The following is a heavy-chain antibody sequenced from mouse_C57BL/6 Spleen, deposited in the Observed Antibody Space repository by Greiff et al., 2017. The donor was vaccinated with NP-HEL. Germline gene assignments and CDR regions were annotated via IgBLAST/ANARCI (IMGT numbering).Heavy chain of an antibody. CDR3: AKGGGSSPYYAMDY. CDR2: IWRGGST. V-gene: IGHV2-5*01. Sequence: VKLEESGPGLVQPSQSLSITCTVSGFSLTSYGVHWVRQSPGKGLEWLGVIWRGGSTDYNAAFMSRLSITKDNSKSQVFFKMNSLQADDTAIYYCAKGGGSSPYYAMDYWGQGTSVTVSS. D-gene: IGHD1-1*01. J-gene: IGHJ4*01. CDR1: GFSLTSYG.